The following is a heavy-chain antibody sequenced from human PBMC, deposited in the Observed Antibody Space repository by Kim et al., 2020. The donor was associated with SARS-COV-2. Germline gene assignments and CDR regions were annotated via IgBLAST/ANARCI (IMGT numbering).Heavy chain of an antibody. D-gene: IGHD2-15*01. V-gene: IGHV3-7*01. CDR3: ASPRYSS. J-gene: IGHJ4*02. CDR1: GFTFTSFW. CDR2: INEDGSQK. Sequence: GGSLRLSCAASGFTFTSFWMTWVRQAPGKGLEWVANINEDGSQKYYIDSVKGRFTISRDNAKNSVYLQMNSLRAEDTAVYYCASPRYSSWGQGILVTVSS.